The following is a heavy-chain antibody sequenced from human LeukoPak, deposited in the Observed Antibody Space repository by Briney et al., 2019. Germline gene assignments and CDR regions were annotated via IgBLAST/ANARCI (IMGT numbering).Heavy chain of an antibody. V-gene: IGHV4-59*01. D-gene: IGHD3-10*01. CDR1: GGSISSYY. Sequence: SETLSLTCTVSGGSISSYYWSWIRQSPGKGLEWIGYIYYSGSTNYNPSLKSRVTTSVDTSKNHFSLKLSSVTAADTAVYYCARVDFYGSGGQFDPWGQGTLVTVSS. CDR2: IYYSGST. CDR3: ARVDFYGSGGQFDP. J-gene: IGHJ5*02.